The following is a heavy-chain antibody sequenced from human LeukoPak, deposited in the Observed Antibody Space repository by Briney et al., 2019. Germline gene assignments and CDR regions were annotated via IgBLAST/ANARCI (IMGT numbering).Heavy chain of an antibody. CDR1: GYTFTSYG. V-gene: IGHV1-18*01. J-gene: IGHJ3*02. D-gene: IGHD2-15*01. Sequence: GASVKVSCKASGYTFTSYGISWVRQAPGQGLEWMGWISAYNGNTNYAQKLQGRVTMTTDTSTSAAYMELRSLRSDDTAVYYCAQFSYCSGGSCFSGAFDIWGQGTMVTVSS. CDR2: ISAYNGNT. CDR3: AQFSYCSGGSCFSGAFDI.